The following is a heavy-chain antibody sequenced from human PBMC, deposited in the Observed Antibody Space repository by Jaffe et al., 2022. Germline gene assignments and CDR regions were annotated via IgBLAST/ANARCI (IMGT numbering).Heavy chain of an antibody. J-gene: IGHJ4*02. CDR3: RISGWNGVDY. V-gene: IGHV3-74*01. D-gene: IGHD6-19*01. CDR1: GFTLSTYW. Sequence: EVQLVESGGGLVQPGGSLRLSCAASGFTLSTYWMHWVRQAPGKGLVWVSRINSDGSGTIYAESVKGRFTISRDNAKNTLYLQMNSLRAEDTALYYCRISGWNGVDYWGQGTLVTVSS. CDR2: INSDGSGT.